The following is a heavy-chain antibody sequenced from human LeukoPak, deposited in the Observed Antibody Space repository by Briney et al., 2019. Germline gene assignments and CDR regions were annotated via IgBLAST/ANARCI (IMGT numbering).Heavy chain of an antibody. CDR2: IYYSGST. Sequence: SETLSLTCTVSGGSISSYYWSWIRQPPGKGLEWIGYIYYSGSTNYNPSLKSRVTISVDTSKNQFSLKLSSVTAADTAVYYCAMGKGYSSSWYTWGQGTLVTVSS. J-gene: IGHJ4*02. V-gene: IGHV4-59*01. D-gene: IGHD6-13*01. CDR3: AMGKGYSSSWYT. CDR1: GGSISSYY.